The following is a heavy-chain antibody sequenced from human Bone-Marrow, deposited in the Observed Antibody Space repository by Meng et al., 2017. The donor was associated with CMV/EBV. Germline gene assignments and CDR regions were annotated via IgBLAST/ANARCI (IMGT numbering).Heavy chain of an antibody. Sequence: ASVTVSRLASGYTFTGYCMHWVRQAPGQGLEWMGWINPNSSGTNNAQKCQGRVTMTRDTSISTAYMELSRLRSADTAVYYCARAGDIAVAGSFDYWGQGTLVTVSS. V-gene: IGHV1-2*02. CDR1: GYTFTGYC. CDR2: INPNSSGT. J-gene: IGHJ4*02. CDR3: ARAGDIAVAGSFDY. D-gene: IGHD6-19*01.